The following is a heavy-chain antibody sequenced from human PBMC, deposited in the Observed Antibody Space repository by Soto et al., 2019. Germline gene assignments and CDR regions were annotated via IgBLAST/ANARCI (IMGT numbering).Heavy chain of an antibody. D-gene: IGHD3-16*01. CDR3: FRGGVTSRTFDY. CDR1: GDIIKNYW. J-gene: IGHJ4*02. Sequence: PGESLKISCKASGDIIKNYWIGWVRQMPGQGLEWMGIIFPDDSDTRYSPSFQGHVTISVDKSISTAYVQWSSLKASDSAIYYCFRGGVTSRTFDYWGQGTLVTVS. V-gene: IGHV5-51*01. CDR2: IFPDDSDT.